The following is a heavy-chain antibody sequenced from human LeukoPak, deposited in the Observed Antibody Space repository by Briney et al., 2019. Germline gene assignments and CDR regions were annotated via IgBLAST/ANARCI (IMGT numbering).Heavy chain of an antibody. CDR1: GYTFTGYY. J-gene: IGHJ4*02. CDR3: ARPPLYSSGCFDY. CDR2: INPNSGGT. Sequence: ASVKVSCKASGYTFTGYYMHWVRQAPGQGLEWMGWINPNSGGTNYAQQFQGRVTMTRHTSISTAYMELSRLRPDDTAVYYCARPPLYSSGCFDYWGQGTLVTVSS. D-gene: IGHD6-19*01. V-gene: IGHV1-2*02.